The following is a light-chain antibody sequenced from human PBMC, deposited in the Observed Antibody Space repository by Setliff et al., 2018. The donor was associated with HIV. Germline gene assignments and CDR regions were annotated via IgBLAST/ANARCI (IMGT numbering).Light chain of an antibody. J-gene: IGLJ2*01. V-gene: IGLV2-23*02. CDR3: YSYATGKTLV. CDR1: SSNVGNYNL. Sequence: QSALTQPASVSGSPGQSITISCTGSSSNVGNYNLVSWYQVHPGKVPKVIIFEVTKRPSGISDRFSGSKSANTASLTISRLQAEGEADYYCYSYATGKTLVFGGGTKVTVL. CDR2: EVT.